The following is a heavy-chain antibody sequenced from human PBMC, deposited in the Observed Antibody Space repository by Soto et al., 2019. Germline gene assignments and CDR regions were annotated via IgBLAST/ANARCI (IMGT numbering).Heavy chain of an antibody. V-gene: IGHV3-21*01. Sequence: GGSLRLSCAASGFTFSSYSMNWVRQAPGKGLEWVSFISSSSSYIYYADSVKGRFTISRDNAKNSLFLQMNSLRAEDTAVYYCARDGNYGDYWSRYHYHMDVWGKGTTVTVSS. CDR3: ARDGNYGDYWSRYHYHMDV. D-gene: IGHD4-17*01. J-gene: IGHJ6*03. CDR2: ISSSSSYI. CDR1: GFTFSSYS.